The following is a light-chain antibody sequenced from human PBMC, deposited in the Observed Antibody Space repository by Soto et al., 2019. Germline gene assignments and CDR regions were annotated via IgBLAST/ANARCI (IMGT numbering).Light chain of an antibody. CDR2: EVS. J-gene: IGLJ1*01. CDR1: RSDVGAYNY. V-gene: IGLV2-14*01. CDR3: SSYSSSDTLYV. Sequence: QSVLTQPDSVSGSPGQSITISCTGTRSDVGAYNYVSWYQHHPGKAPKLMIYEVSNRPSGVSNRFSGSKSGNTASLTISGLQAEDEADYYCSSYSSSDTLYVFGSGTKVT.